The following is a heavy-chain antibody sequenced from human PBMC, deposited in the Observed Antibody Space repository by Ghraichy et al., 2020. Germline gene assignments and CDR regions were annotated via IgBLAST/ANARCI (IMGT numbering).Heavy chain of an antibody. CDR3: ARDLGWDGSLLRSSITFDI. CDR1: GDSVSSNSAA. CDR2: TYYRSKWYN. V-gene: IGHV6-1*01. Sequence: SQTLSLTCSISGDSVSSNSAAWNWIRQSPSRGLEWLGRTYYRSKWYNDYAVSVKSRITINPDTSKNQFSLQLNSVTPEDTAVYYCARDLGWDGSLLRSSITFDIWGQGTMVTVSS. D-gene: IGHD3-3*01. J-gene: IGHJ3*02.